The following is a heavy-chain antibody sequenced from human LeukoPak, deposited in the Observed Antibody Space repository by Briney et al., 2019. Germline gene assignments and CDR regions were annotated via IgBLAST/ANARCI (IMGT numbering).Heavy chain of an antibody. CDR3: ARMAEDGGYYPHYYYYYYMDV. CDR1: GYTFTSQD. V-gene: IGHV1-8*01. J-gene: IGHJ6*03. CDR2: MNPNSGNT. Sequence: ASVKVSCKASGYTFTSQDINWVRQATGQGLEWMGWMNPNSGNTGYAQKFQGRVIMTRDTSINTAYMELYSLRSDDTAVYYCARMAEDGGYYPHYYYYYYMDVWGKGTTVTVSS. D-gene: IGHD3-3*01.